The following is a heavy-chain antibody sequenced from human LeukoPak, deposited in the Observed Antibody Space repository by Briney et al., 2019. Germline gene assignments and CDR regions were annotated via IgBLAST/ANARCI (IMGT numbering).Heavy chain of an antibody. V-gene: IGHV3-9*01. Sequence: GGSLRLSCAASGFTFDDYAMHWVRQAPGKGLEWVSGISWNSGSTGYADSVKGRFTISRDNAKNSLYLQMNSLRAEDTALYYCAKDSSGYYKAFDIWGQGTMVTVSS. CDR2: ISWNSGST. CDR3: AKDSSGYYKAFDI. J-gene: IGHJ3*02. D-gene: IGHD3-22*01. CDR1: GFTFDDYA.